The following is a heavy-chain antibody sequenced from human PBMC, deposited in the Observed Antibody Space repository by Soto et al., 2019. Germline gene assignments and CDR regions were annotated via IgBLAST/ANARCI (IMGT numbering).Heavy chain of an antibody. J-gene: IGHJ3*01. CDR3: ARGLSSGYFTDAFDF. Sequence: SVEVSCKASGGTFSSYAISWVRQAPGQGLEWLGGIIPLSGTAKYAQRFQGRVTITADKSTNTVHMELSSLRSEDTAVYYCARGLSSGYFTDAFDFWGQGTLVTVSS. CDR2: IIPLSGTA. CDR1: GGTFSSYA. D-gene: IGHD3-22*01. V-gene: IGHV1-69*06.